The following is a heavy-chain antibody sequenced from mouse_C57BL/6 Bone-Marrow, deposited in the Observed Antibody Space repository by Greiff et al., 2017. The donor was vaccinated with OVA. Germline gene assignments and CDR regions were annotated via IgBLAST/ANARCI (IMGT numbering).Heavy chain of an antibody. Sequence: EVKLMESGGGLVKPGGSLKLSCAASGFTFSDYGMHWVRQAPEKGLEWVAYISSGSSTIYYADTVKGRFTISRANAKNTLCMQMTSLRSQDTAMYYCAKMITTHYYAMDYWGQGTSVTVSS. CDR3: AKMITTHYYAMDY. J-gene: IGHJ4*01. D-gene: IGHD2-4*01. CDR2: ISSGSSTI. CDR1: GFTFSDYG. V-gene: IGHV5-17*01.